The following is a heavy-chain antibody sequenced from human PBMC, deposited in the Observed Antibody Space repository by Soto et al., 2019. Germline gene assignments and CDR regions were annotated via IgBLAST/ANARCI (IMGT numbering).Heavy chain of an antibody. CDR3: AKYQDKYVETAAMDV. D-gene: IGHD5-18*01. CDR2: ISGSGGST. Sequence: EVQLLESGGGLVQPGGSLRLSCAASGFTFSSYAMSWVRQAPGKGLEWVSAISGSGGSTYYADSVKGRFTISRDNSKNTLYLKMNSLRAEDTAVYYCAKYQDKYVETAAMDVWGQGTTVTVSS. J-gene: IGHJ6*02. V-gene: IGHV3-23*01. CDR1: GFTFSSYA.